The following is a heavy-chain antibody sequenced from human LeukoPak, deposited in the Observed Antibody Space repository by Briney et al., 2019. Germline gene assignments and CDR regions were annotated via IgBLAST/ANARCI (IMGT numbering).Heavy chain of an antibody. CDR2: ISGSGGRT. J-gene: IGHJ6*03. D-gene: IGHD7-27*01. Sequence: PPGGSLRLSCAASEFTSSSYAMSWVRQAPGKGLEWVSGISGSGGRTYYADSVKGRFTISRDNSKNTLYLQMNSLRADDTAVYYCAKDAVTALAGYYYYMDVWGKGTMVTVSS. CDR1: EFTSSSYA. CDR3: AKDAVTALAGYYYYMDV. V-gene: IGHV3-23*01.